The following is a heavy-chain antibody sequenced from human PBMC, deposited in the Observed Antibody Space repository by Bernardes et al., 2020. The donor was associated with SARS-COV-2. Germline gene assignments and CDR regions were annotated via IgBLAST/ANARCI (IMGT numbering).Heavy chain of an antibody. CDR2: MTGAGDGVSP. CDR3: AKDRGSVVTDFDY. D-gene: IGHD2-15*01. V-gene: IGHV3-23*01. J-gene: IGHJ4*02. Sequence: GGSLRLSCAASGFTFGAYAMSWVRQAPGKRLEWVSAMTGAGDGVSPYYADSVKGRFSISRDNSKNTVSLQMNSLRAEDTAIYYCAKDRGSVVTDFDYWGQGTLVTVSS. CDR1: GFTFGAYA.